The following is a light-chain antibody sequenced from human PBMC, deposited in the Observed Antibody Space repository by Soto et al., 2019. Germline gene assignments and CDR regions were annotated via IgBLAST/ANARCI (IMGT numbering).Light chain of an antibody. Sequence: EIVMTQSPATLSASPGERVTLSCRASQRISSSLAWYQLKPGQAPRLLIYGASTRATGIPARFSGSGSGTEFTLTISSLQSEDFAVYYCQQYNDWRYTFGQGTKLEIK. V-gene: IGKV3-15*01. CDR2: GAS. J-gene: IGKJ2*01. CDR3: QQYNDWRYT. CDR1: QRISSS.